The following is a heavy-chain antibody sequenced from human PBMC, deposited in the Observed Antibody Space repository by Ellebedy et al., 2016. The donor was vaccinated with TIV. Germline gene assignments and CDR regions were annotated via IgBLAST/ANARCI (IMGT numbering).Heavy chain of an antibody. CDR2: INPSGGST. D-gene: IGHD3-10*01. CDR3: ARDLGQAPLLWFGEASGY. Sequence: AASVKVSCKASGYTFTSYYMHWVRQAPGQGLEWMGIINPSGGSTSYAQKFQGRVTMTRDTSTSTVYMELSSLRSEDTAVYYCARDLGQAPLLWFGEASGYWGQGTLVTVSS. CDR1: GYTFTSYY. J-gene: IGHJ4*02. V-gene: IGHV1-46*01.